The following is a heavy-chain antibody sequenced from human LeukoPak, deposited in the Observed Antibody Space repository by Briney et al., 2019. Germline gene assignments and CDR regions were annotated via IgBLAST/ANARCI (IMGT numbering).Heavy chain of an antibody. CDR2: ISSSSSYI. CDR3: ASTKDYDFWSGYYNFDY. Sequence: GGSLRLSCTASGFTFSSYSMTWVRQAPGKGLEWVSSISSSSSYIYYADSVKGRFTISGDNAKNSLYLQMNSLRAEDTAVYYCASTKDYDFWSGYYNFDYWGQGTLVTVSS. D-gene: IGHD3-3*01. J-gene: IGHJ4*02. V-gene: IGHV3-21*01. CDR1: GFTFSSYS.